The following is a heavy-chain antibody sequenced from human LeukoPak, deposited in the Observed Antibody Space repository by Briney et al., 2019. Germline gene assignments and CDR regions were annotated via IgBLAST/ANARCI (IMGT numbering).Heavy chain of an antibody. D-gene: IGHD6-13*01. CDR3: ARQRAAAGKNWFDP. V-gene: IGHV4-39*01. CDR1: GGSISSSSYY. J-gene: IGHJ5*02. CDR2: IYYSGST. Sequence: SETLSLTCTVSGGSISSSSYYWGWIRLPPGKGLEWIGSIYYSGSTYYNPSLKSRVTISVDTSKNQFSLKLSSVTAADTAVYYCARQRAAAGKNWFDPWGQGTLVTVSS.